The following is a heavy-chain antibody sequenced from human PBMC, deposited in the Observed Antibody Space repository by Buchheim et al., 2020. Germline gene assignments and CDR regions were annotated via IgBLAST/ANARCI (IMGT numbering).Heavy chain of an antibody. D-gene: IGHD6-19*01. CDR2: IYYSGST. CDR1: GGSISSHY. J-gene: IGHJ1*01. Sequence: QVQLQESGPGLVKPSETLSITCTVTGGSISSHYWSWIRQPPGKGLEWIGYIYYSGSTNYNPSIKSRVTISVDTSKNQFSFKLSSVAAADTAFYYCAYSSGWDAEYFQHWGQGTL. CDR3: AYSSGWDAEYFQH. V-gene: IGHV4-59*11.